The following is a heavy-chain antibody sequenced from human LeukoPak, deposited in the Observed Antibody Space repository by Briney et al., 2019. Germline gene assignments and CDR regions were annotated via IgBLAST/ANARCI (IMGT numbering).Heavy chain of an antibody. Sequence: GGSLRLSCAASGFTFSSYAMHWVRQAPGKGLEWVAVISYDGSNKYYADSVKGRFTISRDNSKNTLYLQMNSLRAEDTAVYYCAREAAAGTVGWFDPWGQGTLATVSS. D-gene: IGHD6-13*01. CDR2: ISYDGSNK. V-gene: IGHV3-30-3*01. CDR3: AREAAAGTVGWFDP. CDR1: GFTFSSYA. J-gene: IGHJ5*02.